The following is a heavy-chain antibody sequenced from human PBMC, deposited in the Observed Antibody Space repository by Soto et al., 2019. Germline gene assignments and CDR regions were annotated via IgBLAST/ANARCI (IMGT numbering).Heavy chain of an antibody. CDR3: ARGLSARLGTYSYGS. V-gene: IGHV4-34*01. D-gene: IGHD5-18*01. Sequence: PSETLSLTCAVYGGSFSGYYWSWIRQPPGKGLERIGEINHSGSTNYNPSLKSRVTISVDTSKNQFSLKLSSVTAADTDVYYCARGLSARLGTYSYGSWGQGTLVTVSS. CDR2: INHSGST. J-gene: IGHJ5*02. CDR1: GGSFSGYY.